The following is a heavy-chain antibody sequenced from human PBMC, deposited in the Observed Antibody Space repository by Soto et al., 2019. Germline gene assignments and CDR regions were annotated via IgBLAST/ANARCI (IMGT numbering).Heavy chain of an antibody. Sequence: SETLSLTCTVSGGSISSGGYYWSWIRQHPGKGLEWIGYIYYSGSTYYNPSLKSRVTISVDTSKNQFSLKLSSVTAADTAVYYCARVPYCGGDCYHDYWGQGTLVTVSS. CDR3: ARVPYCGGDCYHDY. J-gene: IGHJ4*02. CDR1: GGSISSGGYY. D-gene: IGHD2-21*01. CDR2: IYYSGST. V-gene: IGHV4-31*03.